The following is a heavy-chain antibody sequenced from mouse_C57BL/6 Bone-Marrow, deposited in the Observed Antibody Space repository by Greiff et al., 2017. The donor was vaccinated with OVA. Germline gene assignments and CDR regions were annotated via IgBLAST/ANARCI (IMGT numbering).Heavy chain of an antibody. CDR2: IDPSDSYP. Sequence: QVQLQQPGAELVRPGTSVKLSCKASGYTFTSYWMHWVKQRPGQGLEWIGVIDPSDSYPNYNQKFKGKATLTVDKSSSTAYMQLSSLTSEDSAGYYCARNCGSNWYFDVWGTGTTVTVSS. CDR3: ARNCGSNWYFDV. J-gene: IGHJ1*03. V-gene: IGHV1-59*01. D-gene: IGHD1-1*01. CDR1: GYTFTSYW.